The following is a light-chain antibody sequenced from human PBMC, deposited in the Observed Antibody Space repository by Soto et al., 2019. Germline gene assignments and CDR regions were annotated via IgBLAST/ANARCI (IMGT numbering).Light chain of an antibody. CDR3: QQFNNWPRT. CDR1: QSVSSN. CDR2: DAS. J-gene: IGKJ1*01. Sequence: DIVLTQSPGTLSLSPGERATLSCRASQSVSSNLAWYQQKPGQAPRLLISDASTRATGIPARFSGSGSGTEFTLTISSLQSEDFAVYYCQQFNNWPRTFGQGTKVDIK. V-gene: IGKV3-15*01.